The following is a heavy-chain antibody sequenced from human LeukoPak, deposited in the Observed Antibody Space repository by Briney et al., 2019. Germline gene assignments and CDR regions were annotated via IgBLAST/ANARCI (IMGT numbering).Heavy chain of an antibody. J-gene: IGHJ6*04. Sequence: PSETLSLTCTVSGGSISSYYWSWIRHPPGKGLEWIGYIYYSGSTNYNPSLKSRVTISVDTSKNQFFLKLSSVTAADTAVYYCARAEYQLLYGMDVWGKGTTVTVSS. CDR3: ARAEYQLLYGMDV. CDR1: GGSISSYY. V-gene: IGHV4-59*01. CDR2: IYYSGST. D-gene: IGHD2-2*01.